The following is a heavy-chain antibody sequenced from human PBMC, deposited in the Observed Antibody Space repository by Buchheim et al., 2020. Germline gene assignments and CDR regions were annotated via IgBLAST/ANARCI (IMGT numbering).Heavy chain of an antibody. J-gene: IGHJ4*02. CDR1: GYTFTSYY. CDR2: INPSGGST. CDR3: AGEVGGFLEWLSMPFDY. Sequence: QVQLVQSGAEVKKPGASVKVSCKASGYTFTSYYMHWVRQAPGQGLEWMGIINPSGGSTSYAQKFQGRVTMTRDTSTSPVYMELGSLRSEDTAVYYCAGEVGGFLEWLSMPFDYWGQGTL. V-gene: IGHV1-46*01. D-gene: IGHD3-3*01.